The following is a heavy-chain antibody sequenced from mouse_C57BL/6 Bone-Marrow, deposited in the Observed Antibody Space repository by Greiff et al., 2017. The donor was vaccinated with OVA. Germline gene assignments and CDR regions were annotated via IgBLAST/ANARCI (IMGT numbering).Heavy chain of an antibody. Sequence: VQLQQSGPELVKPGASVKISCKASGYTFTDYYMNWVKQSHGKSLEWIGDINPNNGGTSYNQKFKGKATLTVDKSSSTAYMELRSLTSEDSAVYYCARGDWVEAYWGQGTLVTVSA. D-gene: IGHD4-1*01. CDR3: ARGDWVEAY. J-gene: IGHJ3*01. CDR1: GYTFTDYY. CDR2: INPNNGGT. V-gene: IGHV1-26*01.